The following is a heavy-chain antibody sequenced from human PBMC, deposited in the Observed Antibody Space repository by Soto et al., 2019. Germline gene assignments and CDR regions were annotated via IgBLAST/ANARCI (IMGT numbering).Heavy chain of an antibody. CDR1: GASISTGGYS. V-gene: IGHV4-30-2*01. J-gene: IGHJ5*02. CDR3: ARGDRYSGSFSDYFDP. Sequence: SETLSLTCIVSGASISTGGYSWSWIRQPPGKGPEWIGYIYESGRTYYKPFLKSRASISMDKSRNQFSVRLTSVTAADTAVYFCARGDRYSGSFSDYFDPWGQGTLVTVSS. CDR2: IYESGRT. D-gene: IGHD1-26*01.